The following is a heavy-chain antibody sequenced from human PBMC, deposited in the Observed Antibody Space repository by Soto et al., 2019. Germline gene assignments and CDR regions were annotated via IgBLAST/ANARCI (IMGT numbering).Heavy chain of an antibody. CDR1: GYTFTSYG. CDR2: ISAYNGNT. D-gene: IGHD3-16*01. CDR3: ARIFTGGVYYYYGMDV. J-gene: IGHJ6*02. Sequence: VASVKVSCKASGYTFTSYGISWVRQAPGQGLEWMGWISAYNGNTNYAQKLQGRVTMTTDTSTSTAYMELRSLRSDDTAVYYCARIFTGGVYYYYGMDVWGQGTTVTVSS. V-gene: IGHV1-18*04.